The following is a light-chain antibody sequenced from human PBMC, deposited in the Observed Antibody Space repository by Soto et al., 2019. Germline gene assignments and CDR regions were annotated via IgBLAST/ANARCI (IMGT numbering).Light chain of an antibody. V-gene: IGKV1-12*02. CDR1: QGISGW. Sequence: DIQMTQSTTSVSASVGDTVTITCRASQGISGWLAWYQQKPGKAPKLLIYGASTLQSGVPSRYSGSGSGTDFTLTISSLQPEDFATYYCQQTNSLPWTFGQGTKVEIK. CDR2: GAS. CDR3: QQTNSLPWT. J-gene: IGKJ1*01.